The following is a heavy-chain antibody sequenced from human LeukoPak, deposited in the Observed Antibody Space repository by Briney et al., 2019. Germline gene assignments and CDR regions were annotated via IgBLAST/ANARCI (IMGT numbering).Heavy chain of an antibody. D-gene: IGHD3-16*02. CDR2: ISSSSSTI. Sequence: PGGSLRLSCAASGFTFSSYSMNWVRQAPGKGLEWVSYISSSSSTIYYADSVKGRFTISRDNAKNSLYLQMNSLRAEDTAVYYCARTTTDYDYVWGSYRTALDPWGQGTLVTVSS. CDR1: GFTFSSYS. CDR3: ARTTTDYDYVWGSYRTALDP. J-gene: IGHJ5*02. V-gene: IGHV3-48*01.